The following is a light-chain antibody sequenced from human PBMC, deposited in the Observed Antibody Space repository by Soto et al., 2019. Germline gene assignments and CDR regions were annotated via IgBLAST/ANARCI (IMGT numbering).Light chain of an antibody. CDR3: QQSYSTLRT. CDR1: QSVSSD. Sequence: ETVMTQSPGPLSVSPGERATLSCMASQSVSSDLAWYQQKPGQAPRLLIYGTSTRATGIPARFSGSGSGTEFTLTISSLQPEDFATYYCQQSYSTLRTFGQGTKVDIK. J-gene: IGKJ1*01. CDR2: GTS. V-gene: IGKV3-15*01.